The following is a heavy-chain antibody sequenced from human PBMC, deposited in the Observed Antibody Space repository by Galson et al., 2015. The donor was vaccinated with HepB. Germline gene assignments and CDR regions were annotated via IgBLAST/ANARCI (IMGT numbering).Heavy chain of an antibody. CDR3: ARNPPRG. V-gene: IGHV1-69*02. J-gene: IGHJ4*02. CDR1: GGSFSAYT. Sequence: TVKVSCKAPGGSFSAYTIMWVRQVPGQGLEWMGRIIPSLGVATYARRFQDRVTITPDKSTTTSYMEFSSLRPDDTAVYYCARNPPRGWGQGTLVTVSS. D-gene: IGHD1-26*01. CDR2: IIPSLGVA.